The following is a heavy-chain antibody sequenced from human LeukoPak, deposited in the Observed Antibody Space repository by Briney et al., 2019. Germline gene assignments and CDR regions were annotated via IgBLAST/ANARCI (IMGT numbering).Heavy chain of an antibody. CDR1: GFTFSSYA. D-gene: IGHD4-17*01. CDR2: ISYDGSNK. V-gene: IGHV3-30*04. J-gene: IGHJ4*02. Sequence: GGSLRLSCAASGFTFSSYAMHWVRQAPGKGLEWVAVISYDGSNKYYADSVKGRFTISRDDAKTSLYLQINSLRPEDTAIYYCAREDNYGELFYWGQGTLVTVSS. CDR3: AREDNYGELFY.